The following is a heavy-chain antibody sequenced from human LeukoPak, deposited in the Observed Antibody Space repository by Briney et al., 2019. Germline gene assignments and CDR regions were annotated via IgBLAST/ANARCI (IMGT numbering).Heavy chain of an antibody. D-gene: IGHD2-15*01. J-gene: IGHJ6*03. CDR1: GYTFTSYG. V-gene: IGHV1-69*06. CDR2: IILIFGTA. Sequence: GASVKVSCKASGYTFTSYGISWVRQAPGQGLEWMGGIILIFGTANYAQKFQGRVTITADKSTSTAYMELSSLRSEDTAVYYCARVVDYYYYIDVWGKGTTVTVSS. CDR3: ARVVDYYYYIDV.